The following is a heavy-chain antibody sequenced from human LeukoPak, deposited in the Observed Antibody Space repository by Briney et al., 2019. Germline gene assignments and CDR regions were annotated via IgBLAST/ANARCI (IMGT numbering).Heavy chain of an antibody. CDR2: IWSDGSNK. CDR1: GFTFSSYG. D-gene: IGHD2-2*01. J-gene: IGHJ6*02. CDR3: ARDIVVVPAAKIYYYYGMDV. V-gene: IGHV3-33*01. Sequence: GGSLRLSCEVSGFTFSSYGVHWVRQAPGKGLEWVSVIWSDGSNKYYADSVKGRFTISRDNSKNTLYLQMNSLRAEDTAVYYCARDIVVVPAAKIYYYYGMDVWGQGTTVTVSS.